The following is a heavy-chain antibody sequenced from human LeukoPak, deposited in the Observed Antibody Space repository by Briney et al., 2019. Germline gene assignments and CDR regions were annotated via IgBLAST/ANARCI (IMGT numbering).Heavy chain of an antibody. CDR3: AKNPTYTTVTTLNHFDY. CDR1: GFTFSSYA. D-gene: IGHD4-17*01. CDR2: ISGSGGST. V-gene: IGHV3-23*01. J-gene: IGHJ4*02. Sequence: GGSLRLSCAASGFTFSSYAMSWVRQAPGKGLEWVPAISGSGGSTYYADSVKGRFTISRDNSKNTLYLQMNSLRAEDTAVYYCAKNPTYTTVTTLNHFDYWGQGTLVTVSS.